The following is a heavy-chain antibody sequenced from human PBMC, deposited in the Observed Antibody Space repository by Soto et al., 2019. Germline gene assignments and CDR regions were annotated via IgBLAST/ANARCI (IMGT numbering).Heavy chain of an antibody. D-gene: IGHD3-10*01. CDR2: MYHSRTT. Sequence: SETLSLTCTISGDSISSNNYYWGWIRQPPGKALERTGSMYHSRTTSHNPSLKSRVTISVDTSKNQLSLNLRSVTAADTAVYYCARHRGPTGPNYWGQGTLVTVSS. CDR1: GDSISSNNYY. CDR3: ARHRGPTGPNY. J-gene: IGHJ4*02. V-gene: IGHV4-39*01.